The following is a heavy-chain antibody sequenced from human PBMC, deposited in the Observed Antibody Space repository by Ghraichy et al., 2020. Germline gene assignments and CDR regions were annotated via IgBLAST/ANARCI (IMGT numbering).Heavy chain of an antibody. J-gene: IGHJ6*02. CDR2: ITSSGKFK. D-gene: IGHD4-23*01. Sequence: SLSLTCAAPGFTLSSYSINWVRQAPGKGLEWISYITSSGKFKSYADSVKGRFTVSRDNAKNTLYLQMNSLRGEDTAVYYCARASAVVRYYYYAAMDVWGQGTTVTVSS. CDR3: ARASAVVRYYYYAAMDV. V-gene: IGHV3-48*01. CDR1: GFTLSSYS.